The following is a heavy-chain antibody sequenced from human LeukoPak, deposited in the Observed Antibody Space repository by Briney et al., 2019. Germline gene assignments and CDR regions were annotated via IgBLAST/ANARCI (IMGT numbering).Heavy chain of an antibody. D-gene: IGHD1-1*01. V-gene: IGHV3-66*01. J-gene: IGHJ5*02. Sequence: TGGSLRLSCAVYGFTVSSTYMSWVRQAPGKGLEWVSVLYSGGNTYYADSVKGRFTISRDTSKNTLYLQMNSLRAEDTAVYYCARDIPELVIPWGQGTLVTVSS. CDR2: LYSGGNT. CDR3: ARDIPELVIP. CDR1: GFTVSSTY.